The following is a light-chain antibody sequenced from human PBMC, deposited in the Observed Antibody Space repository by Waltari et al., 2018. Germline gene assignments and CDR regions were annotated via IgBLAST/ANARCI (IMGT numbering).Light chain of an antibody. J-gene: IGKJ1*01. Sequence: AIRMTQSPSSLSASTVDRVTITCRASQGISSYLAWYQQKPGKAPKLLIYAASTLQSGVPSRFSGSGSGTDFTLTISCLQSEDFATYYCQQYYSYPPTFGQGTKVEIK. CDR3: QQYYSYPPT. CDR2: AAS. V-gene: IGKV1-8*01. CDR1: QGISSY.